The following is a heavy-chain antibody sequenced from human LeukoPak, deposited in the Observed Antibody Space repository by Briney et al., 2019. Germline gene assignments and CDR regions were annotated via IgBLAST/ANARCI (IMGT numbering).Heavy chain of an antibody. CDR3: SIDRERDDSGRVF. CDR1: GFTFTDYA. Sequence: PGGSLRLSCAASGFTFTDYAIYWVRQAPGRGLEWVSGISDYGRTTYYTDSVKGRFTVSRDNSRNTAYLQMNGLRAEDTAIYFCSIDRERDDSGRVFWGQGTLVTVSS. D-gene: IGHD6-25*01. J-gene: IGHJ4*02. V-gene: IGHV3-23*01. CDR2: ISDYGRTT.